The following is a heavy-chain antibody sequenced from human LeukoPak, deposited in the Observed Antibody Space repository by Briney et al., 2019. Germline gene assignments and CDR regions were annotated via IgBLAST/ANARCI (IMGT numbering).Heavy chain of an antibody. D-gene: IGHD3-16*02. CDR2: IQYDGNNK. CDR1: GFTFSSYG. J-gene: IGHJ4*02. CDR3: AHTDSDYDYVWGSYRQIKLDY. V-gene: IGHV3-30*02. Sequence: GGSLRPSCAASGFTFSSYGMHWVRQAPGKGLEWVAFIQYDGNNKYYADSVKGRFTISRDNSKNTLYLQMNSLRAEDTAVYYCAHTDSDYDYVWGSYRQIKLDYWGQGTLVTVSS.